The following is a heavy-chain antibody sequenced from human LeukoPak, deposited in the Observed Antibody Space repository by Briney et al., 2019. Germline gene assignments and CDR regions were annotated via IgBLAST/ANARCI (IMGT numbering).Heavy chain of an antibody. V-gene: IGHV4-61*02. CDR1: GCSISSGSYY. D-gene: IGHD3-3*01. J-gene: IGHJ4*02. CDR3: ARAEGYDFWSGYFRFGSFDY. CDR2: IYTSGST. Sequence: SETLSLTCTVSGCSISSGSYYWSWIRQPAGKGLEWSRRIYTSGSTNYNPSLKSRVTISVDTSKNQFSLKLSSVTAADTAVYYCARAEGYDFWSGYFRFGSFDYWGQGTLVTVSS.